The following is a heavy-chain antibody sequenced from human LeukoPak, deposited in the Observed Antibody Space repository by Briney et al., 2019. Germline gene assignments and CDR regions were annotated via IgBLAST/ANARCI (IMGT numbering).Heavy chain of an antibody. CDR1: GFTFSSYS. D-gene: IGHD1-1*01. Sequence: GGSLRLSCAASGFTFSSYSMNWVRQAPGKGLEWVSAISGSGYDTYYPDSVRGRFTISRDNSRNTVYLQMNSLRAEDTAVYFCAKEITTTGLITLDYWGQGTPVTVSS. V-gene: IGHV3-23*01. J-gene: IGHJ4*02. CDR3: AKEITTTGLITLDY. CDR2: ISGSGYDT.